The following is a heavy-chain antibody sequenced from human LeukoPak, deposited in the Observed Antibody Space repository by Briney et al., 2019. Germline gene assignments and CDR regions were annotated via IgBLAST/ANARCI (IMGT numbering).Heavy chain of an antibody. D-gene: IGHD3-3*01. CDR3: ARSNHLPYYDFWSGYTYFDY. J-gene: IGHJ4*02. V-gene: IGHV1-69*05. CDR1: GYTFTSYD. Sequence: ASVKVSCKASGYTFTSYDINWVRQAPGQGLEWMGGIIPIFGTANYAQKFQGRVTITTDESTSTAYMELSSLRSEDTAVYYCARSNHLPYYDFWSGYTYFDYWGQGTLVTVSS. CDR2: IIPIFGTA.